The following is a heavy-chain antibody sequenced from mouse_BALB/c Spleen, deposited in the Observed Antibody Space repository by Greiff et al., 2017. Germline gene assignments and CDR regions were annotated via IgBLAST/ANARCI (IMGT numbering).Heavy chain of an antibody. Sequence: EVQRVESGGGLVQPGGSRKLSCAASGFTFSSFGMHWVRQAPEKGLEWVAYISSGSSTIYYADTVKGRCTISRDNPKNTLFLQMTSLRSEDTAMYYCARNYGLYWYFDVWGAGTTVTVSS. D-gene: IGHD1-2*01. CDR1: GFTFSSFG. CDR2: ISSGSSTI. CDR3: ARNYGLYWYFDV. J-gene: IGHJ1*01. V-gene: IGHV5-17*02.